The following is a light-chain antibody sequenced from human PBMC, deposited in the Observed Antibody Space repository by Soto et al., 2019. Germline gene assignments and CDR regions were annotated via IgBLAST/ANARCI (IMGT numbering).Light chain of an antibody. V-gene: IGKV3D-11*02. CDR3: QQRSNWHT. CDR1: QSVSSY. Sequence: EIVLTQSPGTLSLSPGERATLSCRASQSVSSYLAWYQQKPGQAPRLLIYDASNRATGIPARFSGSGPGTDFTLTISSLEPEDFAVYYCQQRSNWHTFGQGTRLEI. CDR2: DAS. J-gene: IGKJ5*01.